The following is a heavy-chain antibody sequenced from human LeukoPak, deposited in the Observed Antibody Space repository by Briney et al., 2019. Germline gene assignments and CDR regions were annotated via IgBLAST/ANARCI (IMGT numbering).Heavy chain of an antibody. Sequence: PSETLSLTCTVSGGSISSGDYYWSWIRQPPGKGLEWIGYIYYSGSTYDNPSLKSRVTISVDTSKNQFSLKLSSVTAADTAVYYCARTLSYYYDSSGYSYYFDYWGQGTLVTVSS. V-gene: IGHV4-31*03. CDR2: IYYSGST. J-gene: IGHJ4*02. CDR3: ARTLSYYYDSSGYSYYFDY. D-gene: IGHD3-22*01. CDR1: GGSISSGDYY.